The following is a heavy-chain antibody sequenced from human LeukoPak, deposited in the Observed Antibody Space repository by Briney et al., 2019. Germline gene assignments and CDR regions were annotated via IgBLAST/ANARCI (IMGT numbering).Heavy chain of an antibody. CDR2: IYYSGST. Sequence: SETLSLTCTVSGGSISSGGYYWSWIRQHPGKGLEWIGYIYYSGSTYYNPSLKSRVTMSVDTSKNQFSLKLSSVTAADTAVYYCARAPYDYVWGSYRPYYFDYWGQGTLVTVSS. CDR3: ARAPYDYVWGSYRPYYFDY. CDR1: GGSISSGGYY. J-gene: IGHJ4*02. D-gene: IGHD3-16*02. V-gene: IGHV4-31*03.